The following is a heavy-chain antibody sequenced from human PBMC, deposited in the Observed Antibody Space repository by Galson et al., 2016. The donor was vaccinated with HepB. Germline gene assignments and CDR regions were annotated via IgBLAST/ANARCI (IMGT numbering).Heavy chain of an antibody. V-gene: IGHV3-11*01. CDR1: GFTFSDYY. J-gene: IGHJ4*02. CDR2: ISSGGETM. D-gene: IGHD2-2*01. CDR3: ARVAGEGHCISTRCYPSLFDY. Sequence: SLRLSCAASGFTFSDYYMSWVRQAPGKGLEWIAYISSGGETMYYADSVTGRFTISRDKAKKLNYLEMNSLRAEDTAVYYCARVAGEGHCISTRCYPSLFDYWGQGTLVTVSS.